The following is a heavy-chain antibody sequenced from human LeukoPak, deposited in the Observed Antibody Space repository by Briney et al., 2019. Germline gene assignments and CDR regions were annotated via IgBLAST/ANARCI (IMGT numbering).Heavy chain of an antibody. J-gene: IGHJ4*02. CDR1: GFTFGSYS. D-gene: IGHD1-26*01. CDR2: ISSSSSYI. V-gene: IGHV3-21*01. CDR3: ARDRSGSYATFDY. Sequence: GGSLRLSCAASGFTFGSYSMNWVRQAPGKGLEWVSSISSSSSYIYYADSVKGRFTISRDNAKNSLYLQMNSLRAEDTAVYYCARDRSGSYATFDYWGQGTLVTVSS.